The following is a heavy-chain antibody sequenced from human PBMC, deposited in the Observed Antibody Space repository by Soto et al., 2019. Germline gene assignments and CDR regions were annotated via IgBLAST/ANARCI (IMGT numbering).Heavy chain of an antibody. J-gene: IGHJ4*02. CDR1: GDSFRNYA. CDR3: ADLIWSGYYLPIDS. V-gene: IGHV1-69*13. D-gene: IGHD3-3*01. Sequence: SVKVSCKTSGDSFRNYAFTWARQAPGQGLEWMGAFLPIFTTSNYAQQFQGRVTISADELLSTTYMELSSLRSDDTAVYYCADLIWSGYYLPIDSWGQGTLVTVSS. CDR2: FLPIFTTS.